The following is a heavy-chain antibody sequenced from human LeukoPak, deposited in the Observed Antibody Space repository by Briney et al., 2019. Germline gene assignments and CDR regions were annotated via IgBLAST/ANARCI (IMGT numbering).Heavy chain of an antibody. V-gene: IGHV4-39*01. CDR1: GGSISSSNYY. Sequence: SETLSLTCTVSGGSISSSNYYWGWIRQPPGKGLEWIGSIYYSGITYYNPSLKSRVTISVETSNNQFSLKLSSVTAADTAMYYCARLLIYCSSTSCHFGYWGQGTLVTVSS. CDR2: IYYSGIT. CDR3: ARLLIYCSSTSCHFGY. D-gene: IGHD2-2*01. J-gene: IGHJ4*02.